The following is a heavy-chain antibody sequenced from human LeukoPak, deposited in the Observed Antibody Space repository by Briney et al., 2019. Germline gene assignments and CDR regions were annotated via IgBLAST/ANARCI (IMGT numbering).Heavy chain of an antibody. CDR3: ARAEQQLVLAVDY. J-gene: IGHJ4*02. CDR1: GYTFTGYY. V-gene: IGHV1-2*02. Sequence: ASVKVSCKASGYTFTGYYMYRVRQAPGQGLEWMGWINPNSGGTTYAQKFQGRVTMTRDTSISAAYMELSRLRSDDTAVYYCARAEQQLVLAVDYWGQGTLVTVSS. CDR2: INPNSGGT. D-gene: IGHD6-13*01.